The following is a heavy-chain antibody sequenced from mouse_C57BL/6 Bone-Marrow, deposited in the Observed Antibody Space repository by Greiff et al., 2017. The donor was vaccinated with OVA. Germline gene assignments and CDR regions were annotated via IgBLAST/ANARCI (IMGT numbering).Heavy chain of an antibody. Sequence: QVQLQQPGAELVKPGASVKLSCKASGYTFTSYWMQWVKQRPGQGLEWIGEIDPSDSYTNYNQKFKGQATLTVDTSSSTAYMQLSSLTSEDSAVYYCASPIYYGNNWYFDVWGTGTTVTVSS. CDR3: ASPIYYGNNWYFDV. V-gene: IGHV1-50*01. CDR2: IDPSDSYT. J-gene: IGHJ1*03. D-gene: IGHD2-1*01. CDR1: GYTFTSYW.